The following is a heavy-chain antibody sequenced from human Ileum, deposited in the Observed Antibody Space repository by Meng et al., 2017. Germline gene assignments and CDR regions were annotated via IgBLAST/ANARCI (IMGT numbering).Heavy chain of an antibody. CDR1: GYTFSRYS. J-gene: IGHJ1*01. V-gene: IGHV1-18*01. Sequence: QVQLVRSGAEVKKPGASVKVSCKTSGYTFSRYSISWVRQAPGKGLEWLGWCSSYIGRKNYAQKFQGRVTMTTDTSTSTAYMEMRGLRSEDTAVYYWGRGGGRGGGDLDDWGQGTLVTVSS. D-gene: IGHD3-16*01. CDR2: CSSYIGRK. CDR3: GRGGGRGGGDLDD.